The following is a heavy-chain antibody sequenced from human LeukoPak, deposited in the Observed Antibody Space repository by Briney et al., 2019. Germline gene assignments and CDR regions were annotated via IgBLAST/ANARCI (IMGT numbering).Heavy chain of an antibody. D-gene: IGHD3-10*01. CDR3: ARQDLYYYGSGSLLGYFDL. J-gene: IGHJ2*01. V-gene: IGHV4-39*01. Sequence: SETLSLACTVSGGSISSSSYYWGCIRQPPGKGLECIGSIYYSGSTYYNPSLKSRVTISVDTSKNQFSLKLSSVTAADTAVYYCARQDLYYYGSGSLLGYFDLWGRGTLVTVSS. CDR1: GGSISSSSYY. CDR2: IYYSGST.